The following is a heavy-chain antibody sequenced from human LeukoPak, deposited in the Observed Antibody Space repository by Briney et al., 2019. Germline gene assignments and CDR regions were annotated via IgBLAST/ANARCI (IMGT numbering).Heavy chain of an antibody. Sequence: SETLSLTCSVSGDSISFHFWSWIRQPPGQGLEWIGHTYYGGSTDYNPSLASRVTVSADTPKNQFSLKLSSVTAADTAVYYCATLGRAAGNAFDIWGQGTVVIVSS. CDR3: ATLGRAAGNAFDI. CDR2: TYYGGST. CDR1: GDSISFHF. V-gene: IGHV4-59*11. D-gene: IGHD1-26*01. J-gene: IGHJ3*02.